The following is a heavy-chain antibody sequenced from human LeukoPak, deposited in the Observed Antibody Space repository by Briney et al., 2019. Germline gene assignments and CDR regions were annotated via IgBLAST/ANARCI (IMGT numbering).Heavy chain of an antibody. D-gene: IGHD4-17*01. V-gene: IGHV5-51*01. Sequence: GESLKISCKGSGYSFTSYWIGWVRQMPGKGLEWMGIIYPGDSDTRYSPSFQGQVTISADKSISTAYLQWSSLKASDTAMYYCARRPYGAQNPYYFDYWGQGTLVTVSS. CDR2: IYPGDSDT. J-gene: IGHJ4*02. CDR1: GYSFTSYW. CDR3: ARRPYGAQNPYYFDY.